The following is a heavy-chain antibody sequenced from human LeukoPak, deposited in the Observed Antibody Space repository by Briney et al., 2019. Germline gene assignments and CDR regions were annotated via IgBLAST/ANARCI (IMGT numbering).Heavy chain of an antibody. CDR3: ARDLIGDYYGSGSYSFGY. J-gene: IGHJ4*02. V-gene: IGHV1-46*01. CDR1: GYTFTGYY. D-gene: IGHD3-10*01. Sequence: ASVKVSCKASGYTFTGYYMHWVRQAPGQGLEWMGIINPSGGSTSYAQKFQGRVTMTRDTSTSTVYMELSSLRSEDTAVYYCARDLIGDYYGSGSYSFGYWGQGTLVTVSS. CDR2: INPSGGST.